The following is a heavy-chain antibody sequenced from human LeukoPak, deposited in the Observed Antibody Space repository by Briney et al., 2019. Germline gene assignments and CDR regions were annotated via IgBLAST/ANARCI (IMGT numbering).Heavy chain of an antibody. CDR2: IIPIFGTA. CDR3: ACGIAAPPNPAAHNWFDP. J-gene: IGHJ5*02. V-gene: IGHV1-69*13. CDR1: GGTFSSYA. Sequence: GASVKVSCKASGGTFSSYAISWVRQAPGQGLEWMGGIIPIFGTANYAQKFQGRVTITADESTSTAYMELSSLRSEDTAVYYCACGIAAPPNPAAHNWFDPWGQGTLVTVSS. D-gene: IGHD6-6*01.